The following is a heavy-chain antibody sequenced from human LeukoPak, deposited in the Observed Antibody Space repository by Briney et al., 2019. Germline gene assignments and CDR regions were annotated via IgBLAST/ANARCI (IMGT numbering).Heavy chain of an antibody. Sequence: GGSLRLSCAASGFTVSSNHMSWVRQAPGKGLEWVANIKEDGSEKYYVDSAKGRFTISRDNAKNSVYLQMNSLRAEDTAVYYCARGRFNYDSTGYSSFYYWGQGTLVTVSS. J-gene: IGHJ4*02. CDR1: GFTVSSNH. CDR2: IKEDGSEK. V-gene: IGHV3-7*01. CDR3: ARGRFNYDSTGYSSFYY. D-gene: IGHD3-22*01.